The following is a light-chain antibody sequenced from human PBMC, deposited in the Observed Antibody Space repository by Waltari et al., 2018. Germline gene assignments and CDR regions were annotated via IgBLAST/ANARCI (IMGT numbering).Light chain of an antibody. Sequence: QSALTQPASVSGSPGQSITISCTGTSSDVGGFNSVSWYQQHPGKAPKLMIYAVTRWPSGVSNCFSGSKSGNTASLTISGLQAEDEADYYCCSYTSSTTLKFGGGTKVTVL. CDR1: SSDVGGFNS. CDR2: AVT. V-gene: IGLV2-14*03. J-gene: IGLJ2*01. CDR3: CSYTSSTTLK.